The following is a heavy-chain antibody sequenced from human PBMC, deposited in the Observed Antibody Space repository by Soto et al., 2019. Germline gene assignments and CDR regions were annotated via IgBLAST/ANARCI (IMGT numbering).Heavy chain of an antibody. CDR1: GGTFSSYA. CDR3: AGSVGYSSSMDV. D-gene: IGHD6-19*01. V-gene: IGHV1-69*06. CDR2: VIPIFGTA. Sequence: ASVKVSCKASGGTFSSYAISWVRQAPGQGLEWMGGVIPIFGTANYAQKFQGRVTITADKSTSTAYMELSSLRSEDTAVYYCAGSVGYSSSMDVWGQGTTVTVSS. J-gene: IGHJ6*02.